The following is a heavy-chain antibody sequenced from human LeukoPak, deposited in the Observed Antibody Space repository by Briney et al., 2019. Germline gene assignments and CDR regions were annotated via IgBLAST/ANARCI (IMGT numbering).Heavy chain of an antibody. CDR1: GFPFSSYA. V-gene: IGHV3-64D*09. Sequence: GGSLRLSCSASGFPFSSYAMHWVGQAPGKGLEYVSAISDSGGSTYYADSVKGGFTISRDNSKNTLYLQMSSLRAEDTAVYFCVRGYSFGPYGMDVWGQGTTVTVSS. D-gene: IGHD2-15*01. CDR3: VRGYSFGPYGMDV. J-gene: IGHJ6*02. CDR2: ISDSGGST.